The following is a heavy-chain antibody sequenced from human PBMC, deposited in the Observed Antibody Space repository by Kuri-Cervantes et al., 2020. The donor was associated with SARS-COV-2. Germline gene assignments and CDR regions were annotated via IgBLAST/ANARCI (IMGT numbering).Heavy chain of an antibody. Sequence: GESLKISCAASGFTVSSNEMSWVRQAPGKGLEWVSSISGGSTYYADSRKGRFTISRDNSKNTLYLQMYSLRAEDTAVYYCARGPWHQLPWFDPWGQGTLVTVSS. V-gene: IGHV3-38-3*01. CDR1: GFTVSSNE. D-gene: IGHD2-2*01. CDR3: ARGPWHQLPWFDP. J-gene: IGHJ5*02. CDR2: ISGGST.